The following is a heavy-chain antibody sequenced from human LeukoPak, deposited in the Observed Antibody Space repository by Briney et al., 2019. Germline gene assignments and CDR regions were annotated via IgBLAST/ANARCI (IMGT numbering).Heavy chain of an antibody. V-gene: IGHV3-11*04. CDR2: ISSSGTTM. CDR1: GFTFGDYY. CDR3: KSGGAAPGSFDN. D-gene: IGHD6-13*01. J-gene: IGHJ4*02. Sequence: GGSLRLSCAASGFTFGDYYMGWVRQAPGKGLEWVSYISSSGTTMLYPDSVKGRFTISRDNAKNSLYLQLNSLRVEDTAVYYCKSGGAAPGSFDNWGQGTLVTVSP.